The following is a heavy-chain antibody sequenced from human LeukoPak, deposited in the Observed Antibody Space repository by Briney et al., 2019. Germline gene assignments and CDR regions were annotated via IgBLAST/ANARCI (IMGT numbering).Heavy chain of an antibody. D-gene: IGHD3-22*01. CDR1: GFTFSSYG. V-gene: IGHV3-30*03. Sequence: GGSLRLSCAASGFTFSSYGMHWVRQAPGKGLEWVAVISYDGSNKYYADSVKGRFTIPRDNSKNTLYLQMNSLRAEDTAVYYCAREGTIYYDSSGYYDYWGQGTLVTVSS. CDR2: ISYDGSNK. J-gene: IGHJ4*02. CDR3: AREGTIYYDSSGYYDY.